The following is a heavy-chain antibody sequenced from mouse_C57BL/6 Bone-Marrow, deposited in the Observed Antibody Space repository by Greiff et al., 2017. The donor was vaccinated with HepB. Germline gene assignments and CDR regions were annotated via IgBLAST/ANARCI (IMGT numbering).Heavy chain of an antibody. V-gene: IGHV7-1*01. J-gene: IGHJ4*01. Sequence: EVKVVESGGGLVQSGRSLRLSCATSGFTFSDFYMEWVRQAPGKGLEWIAASRNKANDNTTEYSASVKGRFIVSRDTSQSILYLQMNALRAEDTAIYYCARDGTGTRAMDYWGQGTSVTVSS. CDR3: ARDGTGTRAMDY. CDR2: SRNKANDNTT. CDR1: GFTFSDFY. D-gene: IGHD4-1*01.